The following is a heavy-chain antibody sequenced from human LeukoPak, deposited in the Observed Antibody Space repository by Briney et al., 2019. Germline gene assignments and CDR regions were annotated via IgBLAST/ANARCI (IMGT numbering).Heavy chain of an antibody. Sequence: SVKVSCKASGGTFSSYAISWVRQAPGQGLEWMGRIIPTFGIANYAQKFQGRVTITADKSTSTAYMELSSLGSEDTAVYYCAREVRDGYNPYFDYWGQGTLVTVSS. CDR2: IIPTFGIA. D-gene: IGHD5-24*01. CDR3: AREVRDGYNPYFDY. V-gene: IGHV1-69*04. CDR1: GGTFSSYA. J-gene: IGHJ4*02.